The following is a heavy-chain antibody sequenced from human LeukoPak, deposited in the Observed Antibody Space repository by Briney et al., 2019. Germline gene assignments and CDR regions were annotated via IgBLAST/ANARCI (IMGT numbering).Heavy chain of an antibody. J-gene: IGHJ4*02. CDR3: AGIDDYNYYLY. Sequence: PSETLSLTCTVSGDSVSSGKYCWSWIRQPPGKGLEWIGYIYYSGSTNYNPSLKSRVTISLDTSENQFSLRLSSVTAADTAVYYCAGIDDYNYYLYWGQGTLVIVSS. CDR1: GDSVSSGKYC. CDR2: IYYSGST. D-gene: IGHD5-24*01. V-gene: IGHV4-61*01.